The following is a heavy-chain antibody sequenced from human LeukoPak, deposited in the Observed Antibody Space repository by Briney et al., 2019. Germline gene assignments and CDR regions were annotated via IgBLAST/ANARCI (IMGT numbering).Heavy chain of an antibody. Sequence: EASVKVSCKASGYTFTGYCMHWVRQAPGQGLEWMGWINPNSGGTNYAQKFQGRVTMTRDTSISTAYMELSRLRSDDTAVYYCARARGPDFWSGYAYDYWGQGTLVTVSS. CDR2: INPNSGGT. V-gene: IGHV1-2*02. D-gene: IGHD3-3*01. CDR1: GYTFTGYC. CDR3: ARARGPDFWSGYAYDY. J-gene: IGHJ4*02.